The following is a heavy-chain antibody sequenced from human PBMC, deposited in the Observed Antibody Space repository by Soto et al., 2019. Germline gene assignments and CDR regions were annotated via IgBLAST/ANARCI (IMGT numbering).Heavy chain of an antibody. CDR1: GGTFSTYS. Sequence: QVQLVQSGAEVKKPGSSVKVSCKVSGGTFSTYSMFWVRQAPGQGLEWMGRIIHMLGVRKYAQSFQDRVTTNPDTSTATVHMELRSMRSEDTALYYCTIGSWSGDGFAIWGQGKMVTVSS. CDR3: TIGSWSGDGFAI. V-gene: IGHV1-69*02. D-gene: IGHD6-13*01. CDR2: IIHMLGVR. J-gene: IGHJ3*02.